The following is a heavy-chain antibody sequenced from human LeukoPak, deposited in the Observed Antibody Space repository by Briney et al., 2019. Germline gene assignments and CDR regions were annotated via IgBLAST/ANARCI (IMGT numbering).Heavy chain of an antibody. CDR1: GYTLTELS. CDR2: IDAGNGDT. CDR3: ARDRGNYYDSSGYFDY. J-gene: IGHJ4*02. Sequence: ASVKVSCKVSGYTLTELSMHWVRQAPGQRFEWMGWIDAGNGDTRYSQKFQGRVTITRDTSASTAYMELSSLRSEDTAVYYCARDRGNYYDSSGYFDYWGQGTLVTVSP. D-gene: IGHD3-22*01. V-gene: IGHV1-3*01.